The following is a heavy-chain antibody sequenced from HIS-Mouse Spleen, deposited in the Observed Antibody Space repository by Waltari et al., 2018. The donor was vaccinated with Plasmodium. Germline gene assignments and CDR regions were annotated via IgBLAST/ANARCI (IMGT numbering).Heavy chain of an antibody. CDR3: ASSWYWYFDL. CDR2: IKQDGSEK. V-gene: IGHV3-7*01. Sequence: EVQLVESGGGLVQPGGSLRLSCAASGFTFGSYWMSWVRQAPGKGLEWVANIKQDGSEKYYVDSGKGRFTISRDNAKNSLYLQMNSLRAEDTAVYYCASSWYWYFDLWGRGTLVTASS. CDR1: GFTFGSYW. J-gene: IGHJ2*01. D-gene: IGHD6-13*01.